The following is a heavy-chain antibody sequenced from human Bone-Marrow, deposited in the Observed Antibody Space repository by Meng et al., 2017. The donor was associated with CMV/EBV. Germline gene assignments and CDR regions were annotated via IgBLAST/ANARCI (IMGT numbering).Heavy chain of an antibody. J-gene: IGHJ6*02. CDR3: ARSGSYFGPNPPVYYYYYYGTDV. CDR2: IKQDGSEK. CDR1: GFTFSSYW. D-gene: IGHD1-26*01. V-gene: IGHV3-7*01. Sequence: GGSLRLSCAASGFTFSSYWMSWVRQAPGKGLEWVANIKQDGSEKYYVDSVKGRFTISRDNAKDALYLQMNSLRAEDTTVYYCARSGSYFGPNPPVYYYYYYGTDVWGQGTTVTVSS.